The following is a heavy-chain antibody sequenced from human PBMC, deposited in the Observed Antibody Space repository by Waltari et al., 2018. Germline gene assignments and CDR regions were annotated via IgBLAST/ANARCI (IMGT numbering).Heavy chain of an antibody. CDR2: ISNDGSRE. V-gene: IGHV3-30*18. CDR3: VKYSGFDYFFDY. D-gene: IGHD5-12*01. J-gene: IGHJ4*02. CDR1: GINFNNGN. Sequence: QIQLVESGGGVVQPGRSLTLSCAASGINFNNGNMHWVRQAPGQGLEWVAGISNDGSREDYADSVKSRFTVSRENSKNTLYLQINNLRDDDTAVYYCVKYSGFDYFFDYWGQGTLVSVSS.